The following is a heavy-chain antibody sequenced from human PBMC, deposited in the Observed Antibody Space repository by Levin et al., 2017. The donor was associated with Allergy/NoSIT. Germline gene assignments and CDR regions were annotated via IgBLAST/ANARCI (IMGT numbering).Heavy chain of an antibody. J-gene: IGHJ6*02. CDR1: GYTFTSYG. CDR3: AREEAVAGLLQPYYYYYGMDV. Sequence: PWASVKVSCKASGYTFTSYGISWVRQAPGQGLEWMGWISAYNGNTNYAQKLQGRVTMTTDTSTSTAYMELRSLRSDDTAVYYCAREEAVAGLLQPYYYYYGMDVWGQGTTVTVSS. D-gene: IGHD6-19*01. CDR2: ISAYNGNT. V-gene: IGHV1-18*01.